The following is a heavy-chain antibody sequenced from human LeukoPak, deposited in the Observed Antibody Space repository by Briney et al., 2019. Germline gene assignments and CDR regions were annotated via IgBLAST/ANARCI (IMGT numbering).Heavy chain of an antibody. V-gene: IGHV4-34*01. CDR2: INHRRST. CDR1: GGSFSGYY. Sequence: PSETLSLTCAVYGGSFSGYYWTWIRQPPGKGLEWIGEINHRRSTKYSPSLKSRVTISVDTSKNQFSLRLSSVTAADTAVYYCASRKLGNDYWGQGTLVTVSS. CDR3: ASRKLGNDY. J-gene: IGHJ4*02. D-gene: IGHD7-27*01.